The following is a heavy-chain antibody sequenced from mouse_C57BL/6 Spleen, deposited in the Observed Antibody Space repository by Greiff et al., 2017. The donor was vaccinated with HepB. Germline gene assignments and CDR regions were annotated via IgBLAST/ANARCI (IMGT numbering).Heavy chain of an antibody. CDR3: ARSGDYDDYFDY. V-gene: IGHV7-3*01. CDR2: IRNKANGYTT. Sequence: VQLQQSGGGLVQPGGSLSLSCAASGFTFTDYYMSWVRQPPGKALEWLGFIRNKANGYTTEYSASVKGRFTISRDNSQSILYLQMNALRAEDSATYYCARSGDYDDYFDYWGQGTTLTVSS. J-gene: IGHJ2*01. CDR1: GFTFTDYY. D-gene: IGHD2-4*01.